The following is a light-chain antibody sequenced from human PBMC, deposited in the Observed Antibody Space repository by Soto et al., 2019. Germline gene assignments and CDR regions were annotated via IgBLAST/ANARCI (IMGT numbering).Light chain of an antibody. CDR1: SSNIGAGYD. CDR2: GNS. Sequence: QSVLTQPPSVSGAPGQRVTISCTGSSSNIGAGYDVHWYQQLPGTAPKLLIYGNSNRPSGVPDRFSGSKSGTSASLAITGLQAEDEADYYCNSYTNSSAVVFGGGTKGTVL. V-gene: IGLV1-40*01. J-gene: IGLJ2*01. CDR3: NSYTNSSAVV.